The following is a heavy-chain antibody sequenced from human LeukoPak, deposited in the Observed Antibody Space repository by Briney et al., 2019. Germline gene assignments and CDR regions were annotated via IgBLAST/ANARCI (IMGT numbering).Heavy chain of an antibody. D-gene: IGHD3-22*01. Sequence: SETLSLTCNVSGGSISSYFLSWIRQSPGKGLEWIGYIYTSGSTNYNPSLRSRVTISLDTSMNQFSPRLSSVTAADSAVYYCTRHPTPYDAFDSWGQGTLVTVSS. CDR1: GGSISSYF. CDR2: IYTSGST. CDR3: TRHPTPYDAFDS. V-gene: IGHV4-4*09. J-gene: IGHJ4*02.